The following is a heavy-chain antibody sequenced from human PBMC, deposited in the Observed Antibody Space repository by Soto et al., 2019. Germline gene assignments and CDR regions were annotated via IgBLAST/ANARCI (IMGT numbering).Heavy chain of an antibody. J-gene: IGHJ5*02. CDR1: WYTLTSYD. Sequence: ASVKVSCRASWYTLTSYDINWVRQSTEQGLEWMGCMNPNSGNTGYAQKFQGRVTMTRNTSISTAYMELSSLRSEDTALYYCARGNLLVWIQLWHRFDPSGQGTLVTVS. D-gene: IGHD5-18*01. CDR2: MNPNSGNT. CDR3: ARGNLLVWIQLWHRFDP. V-gene: IGHV1-8*01.